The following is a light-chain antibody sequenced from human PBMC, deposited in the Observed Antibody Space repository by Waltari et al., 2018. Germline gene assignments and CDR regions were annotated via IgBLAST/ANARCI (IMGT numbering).Light chain of an antibody. CDR2: LAS. CDR3: MQALQTPG. V-gene: IGKV2-28*01. J-gene: IGKJ5*01. Sequence: DIVMTQSPLSLSVNPGEPASISCRSNQSLLHSTGDNYLDWYLQKPGQSPLLLISLASHRASGVPDRFSGSGSGTDFTLKISRVEAKDVGVYYCMQALQTPGFGQGTRLEI. CDR1: QSLLHSTGDNY.